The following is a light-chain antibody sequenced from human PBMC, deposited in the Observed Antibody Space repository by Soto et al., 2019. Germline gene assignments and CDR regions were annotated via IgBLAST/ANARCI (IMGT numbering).Light chain of an antibody. CDR2: KAS. J-gene: IGKJ2*01. CDR3: QQYNSYSYT. CDR1: QSISSW. Sequence: DIQMTQSPSTLSASVGDRVTITCRASQSISSWLAWYQQKPGKAPTLLIYKASSLESGVPSRFSGSRSGTAFTRTISSLQPDDFETYDCQQYNSYSYTVGQGTELEIK. V-gene: IGKV1-5*03.